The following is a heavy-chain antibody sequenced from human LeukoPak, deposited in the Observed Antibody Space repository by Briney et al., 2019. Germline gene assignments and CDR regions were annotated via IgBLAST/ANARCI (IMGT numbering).Heavy chain of an antibody. CDR1: GFTFSNYA. Sequence: GGSLRLSCAASGFTFSNYAMHWVRQASGKGLEWVGRIRSKANSYATAYAASVKGRFTISRDDSKNTAYLQMNSLKTEDTAVYYCTRGSGSYEFDYWGQGTLVTVSS. CDR3: TRGSGSYEFDY. V-gene: IGHV3-73*01. J-gene: IGHJ4*02. CDR2: IRSKANSYAT. D-gene: IGHD1-26*01.